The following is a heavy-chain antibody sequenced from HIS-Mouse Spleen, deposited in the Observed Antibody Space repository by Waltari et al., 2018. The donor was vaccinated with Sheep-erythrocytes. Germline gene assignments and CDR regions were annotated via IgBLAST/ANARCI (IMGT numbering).Heavy chain of an antibody. CDR1: GFTFSSYG. J-gene: IGHJ3*02. CDR3: AKGDAMVYDAFDI. Sequence: QVQLVESGGGVVQPGRSLRLSCAASGFTFSSYGMHWVRQAPGKGLGWVAVISYDGSNKYYAASVKGRFTISIDNSKNTLYLQMNSLRAEDTAVYYCAKGDAMVYDAFDIWGQGTMVTVSS. CDR2: ISYDGSNK. V-gene: IGHV3-30*18. D-gene: IGHD2-8*01.